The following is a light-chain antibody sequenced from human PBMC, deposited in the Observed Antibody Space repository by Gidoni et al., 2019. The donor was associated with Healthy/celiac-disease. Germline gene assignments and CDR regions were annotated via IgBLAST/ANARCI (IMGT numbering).Light chain of an antibody. J-gene: IGLJ2*01. Sequence: QAALTQPASGSGSPGQSITISCTGTSSDVGGYNYVSWYPQHPGKAPKLMIYEVSNRPSGVSNRFSGSKSGNTASLTISGLQSEDEADYYCSSYTSSSTVVFGGGTQLTVL. CDR2: EVS. V-gene: IGLV2-14*01. CDR1: SSDVGGYNY. CDR3: SSYTSSSTVV.